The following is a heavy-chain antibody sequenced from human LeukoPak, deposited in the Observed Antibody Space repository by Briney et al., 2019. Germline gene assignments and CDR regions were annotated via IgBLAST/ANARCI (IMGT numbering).Heavy chain of an antibody. Sequence: GRSLRLSCAASGFTFDDYAMHWVRQAPGKGLEWVSGIRWNSGSIGYADSVKGRFTISRDNAKNSLYLQMNSLRAEDTASYYCAKDANPNSSRYGMDVWGQGTTVTVSS. CDR2: IRWNSGSI. J-gene: IGHJ6*02. V-gene: IGHV3-9*01. CDR3: AKDANPNSSRYGMDV. CDR1: GFTFDDYA. D-gene: IGHD3-22*01.